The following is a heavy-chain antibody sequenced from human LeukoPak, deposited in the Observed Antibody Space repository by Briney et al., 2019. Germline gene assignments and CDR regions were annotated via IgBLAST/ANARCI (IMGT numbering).Heavy chain of an antibody. D-gene: IGHD3-10*01. J-gene: IGHJ6*04. CDR1: GFTFSSYW. Sequence: GGSLRLSCAASGFTFSSYWMSWVRQAPGKGLEWVANIKQDGGEKYYVGPVKGRFTVSRDNAKNSLYLQMNSLRAEDTAVYYCAREWNYYGSGIMDVWGKGTTVTVSS. V-gene: IGHV3-7*01. CDR3: AREWNYYGSGIMDV. CDR2: IKQDGGEK.